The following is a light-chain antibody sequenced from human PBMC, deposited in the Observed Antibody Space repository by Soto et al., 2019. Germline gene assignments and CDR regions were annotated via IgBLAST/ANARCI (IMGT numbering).Light chain of an antibody. Sequence: EIVMTQSPATLSVSPGERATLSCRASQTIRSNLAWYQQKPGQAPRLLIYAASNRAIGIPARFSGSGSGTEFTLTISSLQSEDFAVYYCQQYDNWPTWTFGQGIKVEIK. CDR3: QQYDNWPTWT. V-gene: IGKV3D-15*01. CDR2: AAS. J-gene: IGKJ1*01. CDR1: QTIRSN.